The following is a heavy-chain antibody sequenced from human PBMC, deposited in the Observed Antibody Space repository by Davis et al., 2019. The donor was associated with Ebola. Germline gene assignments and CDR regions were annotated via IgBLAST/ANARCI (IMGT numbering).Heavy chain of an antibody. CDR2: IYNSGST. D-gene: IGHD1-1*01. CDR3: ASGGVQLERRPYYYYMDV. V-gene: IGHV4-59*01. J-gene: IGHJ6*03. Sequence: PSETLSLTCTVSGGSISSYYWSWIRQPPGKGLEWIGYIYNSGSTNYNPSLKSRVTISVDTSKNQFSLKLSSVTAADTAVYYCASGGVQLERRPYYYYMDVWGKGTTVTVSS. CDR1: GGSISSYY.